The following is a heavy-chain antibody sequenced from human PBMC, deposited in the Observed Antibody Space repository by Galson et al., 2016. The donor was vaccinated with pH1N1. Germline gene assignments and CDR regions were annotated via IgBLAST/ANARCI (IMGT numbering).Heavy chain of an antibody. Sequence: SLRLSCADSGFTFSSYWMSWVRQAPGKGLEWVSGISWNSGSIDYADSVKGRFTISRDNAKNSLYLQMNSLRAEDTAVYYCVRAIAAAGSYWGQGTLVTVSS. CDR2: ISWNSGSI. V-gene: IGHV3-48*04. CDR3: VRAIAAAGSY. CDR1: GFTFSSYW. D-gene: IGHD6-13*01. J-gene: IGHJ4*02.